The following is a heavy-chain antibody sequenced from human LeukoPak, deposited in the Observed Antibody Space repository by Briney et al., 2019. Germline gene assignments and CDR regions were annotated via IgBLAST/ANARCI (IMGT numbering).Heavy chain of an antibody. CDR2: IYYSGST. V-gene: IGHV4-59*08. D-gene: IGHD2-2*01. J-gene: IGHJ6*02. Sequence: PSETLSLTCPVSGGSISSYYWSWIRQPPGKGLEWIGYIYYSGSTNYNPSLKSRVTISVDTSKNQFSLKLSSVTAADTAVYYCARLEVVVPAAMEMDYGMDVWGQGTTVTVSS. CDR1: GGSISSYY. CDR3: ARLEVVVPAAMEMDYGMDV.